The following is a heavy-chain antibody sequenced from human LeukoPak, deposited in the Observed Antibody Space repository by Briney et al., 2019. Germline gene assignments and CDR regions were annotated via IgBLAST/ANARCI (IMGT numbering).Heavy chain of an antibody. D-gene: IGHD5-18*01. CDR3: TRDVGHSALAN. CDR1: GFTFSSNY. Sequence: GGSLRLSCAASGFTFSSNYMSWVRQAPGKGLEWVSLIYSGGSTYYADSVKGRFTISRDNSKYMLYLQMNSLRAEDTAVYYCTRDVGHSALANWGQGVLVTVSS. J-gene: IGHJ4*02. CDR2: IYSGGST. V-gene: IGHV3-53*01.